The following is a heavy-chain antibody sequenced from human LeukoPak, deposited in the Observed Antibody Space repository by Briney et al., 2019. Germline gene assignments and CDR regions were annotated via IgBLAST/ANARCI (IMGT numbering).Heavy chain of an antibody. J-gene: IGHJ6*03. CDR2: IYYSGST. CDR3: ARVATVTTPSDYYYYYMDV. D-gene: IGHD4-11*01. V-gene: IGHV4-59*11. CDR1: GGSINSHY. Sequence: SETLSLTCTVSGGSINSHYWSWIRQPPGKGLEWIGYIYYSGSTNYNPSLKSRVTISVDTSKNQFSLKLSSVTAADTAVYYCARVATVTTPSDYYYYYMDVWGKGTTVTVSS.